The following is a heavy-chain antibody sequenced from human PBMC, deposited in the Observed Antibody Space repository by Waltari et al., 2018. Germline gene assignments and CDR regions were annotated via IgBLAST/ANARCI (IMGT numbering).Heavy chain of an antibody. Sequence: QVQLVQSGAEVKKPGSSVKVSCKASGGTFSSYAISWVRQAPGQGLEWMGRIIPSFGTANYEQKFQGRVTITADKSTSTAYMELSSLRSEDTAVYYCARGCPSRGSCYSYYYYGMDVWGQGTTVTVSS. CDR2: IIPSFGTA. J-gene: IGHJ6*02. CDR1: GGTFSSYA. CDR3: ARGCPSRGSCYSYYYYGMDV. D-gene: IGHD2-15*01. V-gene: IGHV1-69*08.